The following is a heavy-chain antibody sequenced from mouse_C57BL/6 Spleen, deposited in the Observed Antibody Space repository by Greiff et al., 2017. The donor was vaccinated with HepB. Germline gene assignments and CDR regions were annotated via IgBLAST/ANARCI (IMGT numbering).Heavy chain of an antibody. CDR3: ARDQGLTGHYFDY. D-gene: IGHD4-1*01. J-gene: IGHJ2*01. Sequence: EVKLVESGGGLVKPGGSLKLSCAASGFTFSSYAMSWVRQTPEKRLEWVATISDGGSYTYYPDNVKGRFTISRDNAKNNLYLQMSHLKSEDTAMYYCARDQGLTGHYFDYWGQGTTLTVSS. CDR2: ISDGGSYT. CDR1: GFTFSSYA. V-gene: IGHV5-4*01.